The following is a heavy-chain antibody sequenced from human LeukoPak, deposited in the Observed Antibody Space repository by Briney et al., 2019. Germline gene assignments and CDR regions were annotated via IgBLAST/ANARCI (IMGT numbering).Heavy chain of an antibody. CDR1: GFTFDDYA. CDR3: AKDKTSTVTTPSDY. Sequence: GRSLRLSCAASGFTFDDYAMHWVRQAPGKGLEWVSGISWNSGSIGYADSVKGRFTISRDNAKNSLYLQMNSLRAEDTASYYYAKDKTSTVTTPSDYWGQGTLVTVSS. V-gene: IGHV3-9*01. J-gene: IGHJ4*02. CDR2: ISWNSGSI. D-gene: IGHD4-17*01.